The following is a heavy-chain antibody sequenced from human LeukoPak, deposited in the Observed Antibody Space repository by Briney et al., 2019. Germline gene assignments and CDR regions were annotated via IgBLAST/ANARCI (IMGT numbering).Heavy chain of an antibody. Sequence: SETLSLTCTVSGGSISSYYWSWIRQPPGKGLEWIGNIYYSGSTNYNPSLKSRVTISVDTSKNQFSLKLSSVTAADTAVYYCARATWNGYMFDYWGQGSLVTVTS. CDR1: GGSISSYY. CDR2: IYYSGST. D-gene: IGHD5-24*01. V-gene: IGHV4-59*01. J-gene: IGHJ4*02. CDR3: ARATWNGYMFDY.